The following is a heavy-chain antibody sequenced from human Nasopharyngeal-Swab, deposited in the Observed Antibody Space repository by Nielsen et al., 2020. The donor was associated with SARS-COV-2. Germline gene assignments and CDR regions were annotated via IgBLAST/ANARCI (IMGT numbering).Heavy chain of an antibody. J-gene: IGHJ4*02. D-gene: IGHD3-22*01. CDR3: ARLTYYYDSSGYTNTHPDY. CDR2: IYYSGST. V-gene: IGHV4-59*08. Sequence: WIRQPQGKGLEWIGYIYYSGSTNYNPSLKSRVTISVDTSKNQFSLKLSSVTAADTAVYYCARLTYYYDSSGYTNTHPDYWGQGTLVTVSS.